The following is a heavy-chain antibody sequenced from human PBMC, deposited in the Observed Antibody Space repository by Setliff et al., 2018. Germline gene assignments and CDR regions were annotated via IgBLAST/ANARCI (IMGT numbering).Heavy chain of an antibody. J-gene: IGHJ4*02. Sequence: LGGSLRLSCAASGFTFVDYGMTWVRQAPGKGLEWVSGINWNGGSTGYADSVKGRFTISRDNVKNSLYLQMNSLRAEDTALYYCARTHRVEATLDFWGRGTLVTVSS. V-gene: IGHV3-20*04. D-gene: IGHD1-26*01. CDR1: GFTFVDYG. CDR2: INWNGGST. CDR3: ARTHRVEATLDF.